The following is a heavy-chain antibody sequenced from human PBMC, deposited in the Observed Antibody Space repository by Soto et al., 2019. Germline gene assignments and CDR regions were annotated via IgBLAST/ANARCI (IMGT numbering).Heavy chain of an antibody. CDR3: ARGAYYYYYGLDV. Sequence: LRLSCAASGFTFHTYEMNWVRQAPGKGLEWVSYISSTSSTISYADSVKGRFTISRDNAKNSLSLQMNSLRAEDTAVYYCARGAYYYYYGLDVWGQGTTVTVSS. J-gene: IGHJ6*02. V-gene: IGHV3-48*03. CDR2: ISSTSSTI. CDR1: GFTFHTYE.